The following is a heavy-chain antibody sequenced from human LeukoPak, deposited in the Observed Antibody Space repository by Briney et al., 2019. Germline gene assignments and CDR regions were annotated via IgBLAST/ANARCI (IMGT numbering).Heavy chain of an antibody. Sequence: GGSLRLSCAASGFTFGTSAMSWVRQTPEKGLEWVSTITSGDGSPYYADSVKGRLTISRDNSNNMLYLQMNSLRAEDTAVYYCTKRGAYYVDYWGRGIPVTVSS. V-gene: IGHV3-23*01. D-gene: IGHD3-16*01. CDR2: ITSGDGSP. J-gene: IGHJ4*02. CDR1: GFTFGTSA. CDR3: TKRGAYYVDY.